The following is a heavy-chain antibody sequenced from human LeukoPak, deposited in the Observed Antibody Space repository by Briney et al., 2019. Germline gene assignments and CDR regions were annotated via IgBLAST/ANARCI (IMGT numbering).Heavy chain of an antibody. D-gene: IGHD3-10*01. V-gene: IGHV4-4*07. Sequence: SEILSLTCTVSGGSISSYYWSWIRQPAGKGLEWIGRIYTSGSTNYNPSLKSRVTMSVDTSKNQFSLKLSSVTAADTAVYYCARGPRSGSYPPHFGYWGQGTLVTVSS. J-gene: IGHJ4*02. CDR2: IYTSGST. CDR3: ARGPRSGSYPPHFGY. CDR1: GGSISSYY.